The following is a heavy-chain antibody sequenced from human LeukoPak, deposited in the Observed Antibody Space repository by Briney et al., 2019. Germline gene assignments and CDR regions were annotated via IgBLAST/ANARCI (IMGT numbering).Heavy chain of an antibody. CDR1: GGSFSGYY. CDR3: AREEVRGVGSDY. CDR2: INHSGST. Sequence: PPETLSLTCAVYGGSFSGYYWSWIRQPPGKGLEWIGEINHSGSTNYNPSLKSRVTISVDTSKNQFSLKLSSVTAADTAVYYCAREEVRGVGSDYWGQGTLVTVSS. J-gene: IGHJ4*02. V-gene: IGHV4-34*01. D-gene: IGHD3-10*01.